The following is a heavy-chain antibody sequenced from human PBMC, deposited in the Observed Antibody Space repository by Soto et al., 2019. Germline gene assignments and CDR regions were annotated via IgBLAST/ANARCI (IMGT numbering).Heavy chain of an antibody. D-gene: IGHD1-7*01. CDR2: IFPADSDT. CDR3: ARRGSRNELYGMDV. V-gene: IGHV5-51*01. Sequence: PGESLKISCKGSGYSFSNYWIGWVRQMPGKGLEWMGIIFPADSDTRYSPSFQGQVIISADKSTSTAYLQWSSLTASDTAMYYCARRGSRNELYGMDVWGQGTTVTV. J-gene: IGHJ6*02. CDR1: GYSFSNYW.